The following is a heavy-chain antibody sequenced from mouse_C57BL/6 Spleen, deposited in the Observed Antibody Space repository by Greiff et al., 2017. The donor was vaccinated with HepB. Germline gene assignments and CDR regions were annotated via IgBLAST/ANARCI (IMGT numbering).Heavy chain of an antibody. Sequence: QVQLQQPGAELVMPGASVKLSCKASGYTFTSYWMHWVKQRPGQGLEWIGEIDPSDSYTNYNQKFKGKSTLTVDKSSSTAYMQLSSLTSEDSAVYYCARDVTGVDYYAMDYWGQGTSVTVSS. D-gene: IGHD1-1*01. CDR2: IDPSDSYT. CDR1: GYTFTSYW. J-gene: IGHJ4*01. V-gene: IGHV1-69*01. CDR3: ARDVTGVDYYAMDY.